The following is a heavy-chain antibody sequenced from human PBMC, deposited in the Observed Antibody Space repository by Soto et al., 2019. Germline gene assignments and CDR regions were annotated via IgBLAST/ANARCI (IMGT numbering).Heavy chain of an antibody. J-gene: IGHJ4*02. CDR2: INHSGST. CDR3: ARDRLWLLLYSGFDY. D-gene: IGHD3-22*01. Sequence: QVQLQQWGAGLLKPSETLSLTCAVYGGSFSGYYWSWIRQPPGKGLEWIGEINHSGSTNYNPSLKSRVTISVDTSKNQFSLKLSSVTAADTAVYYCARDRLWLLLYSGFDYWGQGTLVTVSS. V-gene: IGHV4-34*01. CDR1: GGSFSGYY.